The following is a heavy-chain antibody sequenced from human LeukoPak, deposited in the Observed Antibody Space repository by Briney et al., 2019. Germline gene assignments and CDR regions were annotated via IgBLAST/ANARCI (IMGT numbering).Heavy chain of an antibody. D-gene: IGHD6-6*01. CDR3: ARDGSSSFSYSSYSMDV. J-gene: IGHJ6*03. CDR2: ISAYNGNT. Sequence: ASVKVSCKASGYTFTSYGISWVRQAPGQGLEWMGWISAYNGNTNYAQKLQGRVTMTTDTSTSTAYMELSSLRSEDTAVYYWARDGSSSFSYSSYSMDVGGKGPPAPVSS. V-gene: IGHV1-18*01. CDR1: GYTFTSYG.